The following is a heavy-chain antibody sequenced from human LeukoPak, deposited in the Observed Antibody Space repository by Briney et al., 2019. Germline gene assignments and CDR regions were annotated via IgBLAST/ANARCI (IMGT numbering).Heavy chain of an antibody. CDR2: ISASRGNT. D-gene: IGHD3-3*02. V-gene: IGHV3-23*01. CDR3: ARECPDLALLLTVDY. Sequence: PGGSLTLSCAASGFTFINYAMRWVRQAPGRGLEWVSAISASRGNTSYADSAKGRFTIPRDNSKNTLYLQMNSLRAEDTAVYYCARECPDLALLLTVDYWGQGTLVTVSS. CDR1: GFTFINYA. J-gene: IGHJ4*02.